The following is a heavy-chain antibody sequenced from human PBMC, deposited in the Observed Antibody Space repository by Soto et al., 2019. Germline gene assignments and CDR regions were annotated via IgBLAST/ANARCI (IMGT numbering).Heavy chain of an antibody. J-gene: IGHJ4*02. D-gene: IGHD2-15*01. CDR3: EKDSALRYCSGGSCYYFDY. Sequence: GALRLPCSASGFTFSSYAMSWVRQAPGKGLEWVSAISGSGGSTYYADSVKGRFTISRDNSKNTLYLQMNSLRAEDTAVYYCEKDSALRYCSGGSCYYFDYWGQGTLVTVYS. V-gene: IGHV3-23*01. CDR1: GFTFSSYA. CDR2: ISGSGGST.